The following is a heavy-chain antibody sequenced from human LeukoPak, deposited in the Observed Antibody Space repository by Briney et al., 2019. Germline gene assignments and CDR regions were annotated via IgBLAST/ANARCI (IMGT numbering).Heavy chain of an antibody. CDR3: ARGVRAFVY. CDR1: GGSFSGYY. Sequence: SETLSLTCAVYGGSFSGYYWSWIRQPPGKGLEWIGEINHSGSTNYNPSLKSRVTISVDTSKNRFSLKLSSVTAADTAVYYCARGVRAFVYWGQGTLVTVSS. V-gene: IGHV4-34*01. J-gene: IGHJ4*02. CDR2: INHSGST. D-gene: IGHD1-26*01.